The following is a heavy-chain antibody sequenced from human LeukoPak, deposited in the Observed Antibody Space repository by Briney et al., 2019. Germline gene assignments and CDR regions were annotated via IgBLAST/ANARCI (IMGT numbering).Heavy chain of an antibody. V-gene: IGHV3-21*01. D-gene: IGHD4-17*01. Sequence: GGSLRLSCAASGFTFSSYSMNWVRQSPGRGLEWVSAISSDANYIYYADSVKGRFTISRDNANNSLYLQMDSLRAEDAAVYYCARDRSTLTNSDYWGQGTLVTVSS. CDR1: GFTFSSYS. CDR2: ISSDANYI. J-gene: IGHJ4*02. CDR3: ARDRSTLTNSDY.